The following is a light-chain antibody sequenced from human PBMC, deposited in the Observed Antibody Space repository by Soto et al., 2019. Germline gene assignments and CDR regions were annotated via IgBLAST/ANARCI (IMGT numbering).Light chain of an antibody. CDR1: SSNIGSYNF. CDR2: EAT. CDR3: AAWDASLSACV. Sequence: QSALTQPASVSGSPGQSITISCTGTSSNIGSYNFVSWYQQRPGRAPKLMIFEATKRPSGVPPRFSGSKSGNTASLTISGLQAEDEADYYCAAWDASLSACVFGNGTKLTVL. V-gene: IGLV2-23*01. J-gene: IGLJ1*01.